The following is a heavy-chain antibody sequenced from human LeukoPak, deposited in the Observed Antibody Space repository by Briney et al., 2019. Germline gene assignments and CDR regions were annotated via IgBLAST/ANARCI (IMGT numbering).Heavy chain of an antibody. CDR1: RFTFTNYA. CDR2: ISGSASST. CDR3: AKIPYEYNSGWYAAFDI. D-gene: IGHD6-19*01. Sequence: GGSLRLSCAASRFTFTNYAMSWVRQAPGKGLQWVSSISGSASSTYYADSVQGRFIISRDDSKNTLFLQMNSLRDEDTAIYYCAKIPYEYNSGWYAAFDIWGQGTMVTVSS. V-gene: IGHV3-23*01. J-gene: IGHJ3*02.